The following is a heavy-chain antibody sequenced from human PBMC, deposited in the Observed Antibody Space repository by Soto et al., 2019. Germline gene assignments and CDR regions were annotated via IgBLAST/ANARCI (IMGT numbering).Heavy chain of an antibody. CDR1: GFTFSSFG. D-gene: IGHD5-18*01. CDR3: ERDSLRGYGPTNPDY. CDR2: IWYDGSNK. J-gene: IGHJ4*02. Sequence: GGSLRLSCAASGFTFSSFGMHLVRQAPGKGLEWVAVIWYDGSNKYYADSVKGRFTISRDNSKNTLYLQMNSLRAEDTAVYYCERDSLRGYGPTNPDYWGQGTLVTVSS. V-gene: IGHV3-33*01.